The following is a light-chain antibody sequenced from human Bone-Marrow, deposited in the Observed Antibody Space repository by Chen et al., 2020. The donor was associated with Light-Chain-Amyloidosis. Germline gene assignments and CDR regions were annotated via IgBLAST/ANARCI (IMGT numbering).Light chain of an antibody. Sequence: SYELTQPPSVSVSPGQTARLTCSGDDLPTKYAYWYQQKPGQAPVLVIHRDTERPSGISERFSGSSSGTTATLTISGVQAEDEADYHCQSADSSGTYEGRFGGGTKLTVL. J-gene: IGLJ2*01. CDR2: RDT. CDR1: DLPTKY. V-gene: IGLV3-25*03. CDR3: QSADSSGTYEGR.